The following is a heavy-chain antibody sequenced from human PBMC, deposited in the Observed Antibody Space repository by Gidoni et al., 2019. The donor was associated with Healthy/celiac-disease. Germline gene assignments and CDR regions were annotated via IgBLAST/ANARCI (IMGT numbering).Heavy chain of an antibody. D-gene: IGHD3-16*02. CDR2: IRSKANSYAT. V-gene: IGHV3-73*02. CDR1: GFTFSGPA. J-gene: IGHJ3*02. Sequence: EVQLVESGGGLVQPGGSLKLSCAASGFTFSGPAMHWVRQASGKGLEWVGRIRSKANSYATAYAASVKGRFTISRDDSKNTAYLQMNSLKTEDTAVYYCTRPRLDDYVWGSYRPTDAFDIWGQGTMVTVSS. CDR3: TRPRLDDYVWGSYRPTDAFDI.